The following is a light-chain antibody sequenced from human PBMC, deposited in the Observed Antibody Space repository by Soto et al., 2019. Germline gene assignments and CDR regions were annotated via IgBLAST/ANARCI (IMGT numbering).Light chain of an antibody. CDR2: DAT. CDR1: RTVGNF. Sequence: EIVLTQSPATLSLSPGERATLSCRASRTVGNFLAWYQQKPGQAPSLLIYDATHRATGIPARFSGSGSGTDFTLTISSLEPEDFAVYYCQQHGTSPITFGQGTRLEIK. CDR3: QQHGTSPIT. J-gene: IGKJ5*01. V-gene: IGKV3-11*01.